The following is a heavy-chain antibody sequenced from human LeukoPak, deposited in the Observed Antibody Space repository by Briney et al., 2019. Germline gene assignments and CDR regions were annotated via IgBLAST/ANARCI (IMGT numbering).Heavy chain of an antibody. Sequence: PGGSLRLSCAASGFSFSGYTMTWVRQAPGEGLEWVSSISYGSRFIYYADSLRGRFSISRDNARNSLYLQMNSLRVEDTAVYFCARVIPASPGAFDIWGQGTMVTVSS. CDR3: ARVIPASPGAFDI. J-gene: IGHJ3*02. CDR1: GFSFSGYT. D-gene: IGHD2-2*01. CDR2: ISYGSRFI. V-gene: IGHV3-21*01.